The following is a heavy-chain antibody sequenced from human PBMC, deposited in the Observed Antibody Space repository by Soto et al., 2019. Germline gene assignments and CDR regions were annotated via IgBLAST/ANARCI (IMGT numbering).Heavy chain of an antibody. CDR3: ASGEGRNGHDTRVDY. J-gene: IGHJ4*02. D-gene: IGHD5-12*01. V-gene: IGHV3-30*03. CDR2: ISYNGIDK. CDR1: GFTFSDHG. Sequence: QMQLVESGGGVVQPGRSLRLSCAASGFTFSDHGIHWVRQAPGKGLEWVADISYNGIDKWYADSVKGRFTISRDNYRDTVYRQMNGLRPEDTAVHYCASGEGRNGHDTRVDYWGQGTLVTVSS.